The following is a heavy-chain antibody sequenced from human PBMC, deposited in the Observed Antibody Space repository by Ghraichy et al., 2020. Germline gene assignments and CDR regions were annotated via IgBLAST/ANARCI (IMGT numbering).Heavy chain of an antibody. CDR3: AREPKRYGSGTSDY. CDR1: GGSISSGDYY. Sequence: SETLSLTCTVSGGSISSGDYYWSWIRQPPGKGLEWIGYIYYSGSTYYNPSLKSRVTISVDTSKNQFSLKLSSVTAADTAVYYCAREPKRYGSGTSDYWGQGTLVTVSS. CDR2: IYYSGST. V-gene: IGHV4-30-4*01. J-gene: IGHJ4*02. D-gene: IGHD3-10*01.